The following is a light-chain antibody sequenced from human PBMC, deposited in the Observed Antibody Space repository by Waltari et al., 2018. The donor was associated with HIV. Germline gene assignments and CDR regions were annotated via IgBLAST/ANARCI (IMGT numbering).Light chain of an antibody. CDR1: FPNLGSNT. CDR2: GSS. CDR3: AVWDDSLSEYV. J-gene: IGLJ1*01. Sequence: QSVLTQPPSASGAPRQRVTTSCSGSFPNLGSNTVNWYQQLPGPAPRLLIYGSSQRPSGVPDRFSGSRSDTSASLDISGLHSEDEGDYYCAVWDDSLSEYVFATGTKVFVL. V-gene: IGLV1-44*01.